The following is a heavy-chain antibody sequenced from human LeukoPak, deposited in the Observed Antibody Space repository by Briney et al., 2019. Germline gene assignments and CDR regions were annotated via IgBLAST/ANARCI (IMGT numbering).Heavy chain of an antibody. J-gene: IGHJ4*02. Sequence: ASVKVSCKASGYTFTSYYMHWVRQAPGQGLEWMGIINPSGGSTSYAQKFQGRVTMTRDTSISTAYMELSRLRYDDTAVYYCARGDFDIFGVGDFWGQGTLVTVSS. D-gene: IGHD3-3*01. CDR3: ARGDFDIFGVGDF. V-gene: IGHV1-46*01. CDR2: INPSGGST. CDR1: GYTFTSYY.